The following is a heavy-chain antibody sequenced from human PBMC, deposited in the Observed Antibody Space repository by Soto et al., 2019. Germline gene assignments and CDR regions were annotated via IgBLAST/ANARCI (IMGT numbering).Heavy chain of an antibody. CDR1: GFTFSSYS. D-gene: IGHD3-10*01. CDR2: ISSSSSTI. J-gene: IGHJ5*02. Sequence: GGSLRLSCAASGFTFSSYSMNWVRQAPGKGLEWVSYISSSSSTIYYADSVKGRFTISRDNAKNSLYLQMNSLRAEDTAVYYCARVPSRGFGEHEAFDPWGQGTLVTVSS. V-gene: IGHV3-48*01. CDR3: ARVPSRGFGEHEAFDP.